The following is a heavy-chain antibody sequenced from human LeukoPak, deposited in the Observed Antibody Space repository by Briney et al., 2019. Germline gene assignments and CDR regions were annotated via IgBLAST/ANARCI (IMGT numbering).Heavy chain of an antibody. Sequence: PGGSLTLSCAASGFMFSTLTMSWVRQSPGKGLEWVSSISNSGTYKNYADSVKGRFTVSRDNVKNSLYLQMNSLRAEDTAVYYCARYRIAVTLIDYWGQGTLVTVSS. J-gene: IGHJ4*02. D-gene: IGHD6-19*01. CDR3: ARYRIAVTLIDY. CDR1: GFMFSTLT. V-gene: IGHV3-21*01. CDR2: ISNSGTYK.